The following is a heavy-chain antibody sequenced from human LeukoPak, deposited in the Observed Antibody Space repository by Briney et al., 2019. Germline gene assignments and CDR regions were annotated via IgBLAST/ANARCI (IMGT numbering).Heavy chain of an antibody. Sequence: SETLSLTCTVSGGSISSSSYYWSWIRQPPGKGLEWIGEINHSGSTNYNPSLRSRVTISVDTSKNQFSLKLSSVTAADTAVYYCARGGYSGYDYNYWGQGTLVTVSS. J-gene: IGHJ4*02. D-gene: IGHD5-12*01. CDR2: INHSGST. CDR1: GGSISSSSYY. CDR3: ARGGYSGYDYNY. V-gene: IGHV4-39*07.